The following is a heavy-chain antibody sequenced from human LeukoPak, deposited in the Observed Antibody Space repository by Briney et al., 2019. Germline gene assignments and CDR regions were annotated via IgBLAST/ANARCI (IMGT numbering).Heavy chain of an antibody. V-gene: IGHV3-30-3*01. D-gene: IGHD6-13*01. J-gene: IGHJ4*02. CDR1: GFTFSSYA. Sequence: PGGSLILSCAASGFTFSSYAMHWVRQAPGKGLEWVAVISYDGSNKYYADSVKGRFTISRDYSKNTLFLQMNSLRAEDTAVYYCARGPTPIAAAGRYFDYWGQGTLVTVSS. CDR2: ISYDGSNK. CDR3: ARGPTPIAAAGRYFDY.